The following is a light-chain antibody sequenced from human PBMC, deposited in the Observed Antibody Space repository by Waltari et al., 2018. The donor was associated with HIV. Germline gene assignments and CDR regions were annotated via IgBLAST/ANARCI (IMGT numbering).Light chain of an antibody. Sequence: QSALTQPASVSGSPGQSITTSCTGTSSAIGGNNYVSWYQQHPGKAPKLMIYEVTNRPSGVSNRFSGSKSGNTASLTISGLQAEDEADYYCTSYTTTSTLVFGGGTRLTVL. J-gene: IGLJ2*01. CDR2: EVT. CDR3: TSYTTTSTLV. CDR1: SSAIGGNNY. V-gene: IGLV2-14*01.